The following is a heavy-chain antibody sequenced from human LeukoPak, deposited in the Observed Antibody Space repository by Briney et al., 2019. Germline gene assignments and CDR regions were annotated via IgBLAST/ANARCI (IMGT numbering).Heavy chain of an antibody. CDR1: GFTFSSYA. V-gene: IGHV3-23*01. Sequence: GGSLRLSCAASGFTFSSYAMSWVRQAPGKGLEWVSAISGSGGSTYYADSVRGRFTISRDNSKNTLYLQMNSLRAGDTALYYCARLYNWNEGFDYWGQGTLVTVSS. J-gene: IGHJ4*02. CDR3: ARLYNWNEGFDY. D-gene: IGHD1-20*01. CDR2: ISGSGGST.